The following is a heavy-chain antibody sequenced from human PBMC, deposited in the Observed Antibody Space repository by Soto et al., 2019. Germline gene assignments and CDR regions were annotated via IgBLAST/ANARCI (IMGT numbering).Heavy chain of an antibody. J-gene: IGHJ4*02. Sequence: GESLKISCKGSGYSFTSYWIGWVRQMPGKGLEWMGIIYPGDSDTRYSPSFQGQVTISADKSISTAYLQWSSLKASDTAMYYCARQSHYYDSSGYTVSYYFDYWGQGTLVTVSS. D-gene: IGHD3-22*01. CDR1: GYSFTSYW. CDR2: IYPGDSDT. V-gene: IGHV5-51*01. CDR3: ARQSHYYDSSGYTVSYYFDY.